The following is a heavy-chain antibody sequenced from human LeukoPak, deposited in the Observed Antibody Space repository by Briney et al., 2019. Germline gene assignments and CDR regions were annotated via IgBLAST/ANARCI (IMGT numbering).Heavy chain of an antibody. V-gene: IGHV3-53*01. CDR2: IYSGGST. CDR1: GFTVSSNY. D-gene: IGHD5-24*01. J-gene: IGHJ3*02. Sequence: GGSLRLSCAASGFTVSSNYMSWVRQAPGKGLEWVSVIYSGGSTYYADSVKGRFTISRDNSKNTLYLQMNGLRAEDTAVYYCARGPYRDGYNYGAFDIWGQGTMVTVS. CDR3: ARGPYRDGYNYGAFDI.